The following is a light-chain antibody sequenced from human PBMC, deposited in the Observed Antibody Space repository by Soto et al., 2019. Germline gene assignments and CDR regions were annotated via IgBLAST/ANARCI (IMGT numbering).Light chain of an antibody. CDR3: QQYIDSPRT. Sequence: EIVLTQSPGTLALSLGDGATLSCRASQTVNRNYLAWYHQKPGQPPRLLIYGVSNRATGVPDRFSGGGSGTAFTLTIVSLEPDDFGTYYCQQYIDSPRTFGQGTRVEVK. V-gene: IGKV3-20*01. J-gene: IGKJ1*01. CDR1: QTVNRNY. CDR2: GVS.